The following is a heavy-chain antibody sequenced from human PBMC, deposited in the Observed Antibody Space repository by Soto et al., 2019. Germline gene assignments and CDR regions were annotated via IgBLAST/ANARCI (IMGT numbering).Heavy chain of an antibody. J-gene: IGHJ5*02. Sequence: SVKVSCKASGGTFSSYAISWVRQAPGQGLEWMGGIIPIFGTANYAQKFQGRVTITADESTSTAYMELSSLRSDDTAVYYCARGVGSGSYYNQYNWFDPWGQGTLVTSPQ. V-gene: IGHV1-69*13. CDR1: GGTFSSYA. CDR2: IIPIFGTA. D-gene: IGHD3-10*01. CDR3: ARGVGSGSYYNQYNWFDP.